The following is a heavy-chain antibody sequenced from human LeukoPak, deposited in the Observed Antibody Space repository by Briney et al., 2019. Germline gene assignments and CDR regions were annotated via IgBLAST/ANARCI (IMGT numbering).Heavy chain of an antibody. CDR2: TYYRSKWYN. J-gene: IGHJ2*01. CDR3: ARDLPWTLGSSWYWYFDL. V-gene: IGHV6-1*01. Sequence: SQTLSLTCAISGDSVSSNSAAWNWIRQSPSRGLEWLGRTYYRSKWYNDYAVSVKSRITINPDTSKNQFSLQLNSVTPEDTAVYYCARDLPWTLGSSWYWYFDLWGRGTLVTVSS. CDR1: GDSVSSNSAA. D-gene: IGHD6-13*01.